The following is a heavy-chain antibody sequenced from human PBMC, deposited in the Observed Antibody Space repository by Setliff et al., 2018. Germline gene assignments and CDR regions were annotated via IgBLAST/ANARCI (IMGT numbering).Heavy chain of an antibody. CDR3: ARVSQYSSGWYYYYYYGMDV. Sequence: PSETLSLTCAVYGGSLSGYYWSWIRQPPGKGLEWIGEINHSGSSNYNPSLKSRVTISVDTSKNQFSLNLSSVTAADTAVYYCARVSQYSSGWYYYYYYGMDVWGQGTTVTVSS. D-gene: IGHD6-19*01. V-gene: IGHV4-34*01. CDR2: INHSGSS. CDR1: GGSLSGYY. J-gene: IGHJ6*02.